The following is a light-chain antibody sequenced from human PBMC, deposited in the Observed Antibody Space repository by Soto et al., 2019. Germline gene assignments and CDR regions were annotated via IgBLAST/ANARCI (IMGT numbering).Light chain of an antibody. CDR1: QSVSSSY. CDR3: QQYGSSPPT. V-gene: IGKV3-20*01. CDR2: GAS. J-gene: IGKJ5*01. Sequence: EIVLTQSPGTLSLSPGERATLSCRASQSVSSSYLAWYQQKPGQAPRLLIYGASSRATGIPDRFSGSGSGTDFTLTISRLEPEDFAVYYCQQYGSSPPTFGQGTRLRL.